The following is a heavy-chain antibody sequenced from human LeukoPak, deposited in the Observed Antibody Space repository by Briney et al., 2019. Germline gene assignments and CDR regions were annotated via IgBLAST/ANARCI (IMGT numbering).Heavy chain of an antibody. V-gene: IGHV1-69*13. CDR1: GYTFTSYY. Sequence: SVKVSCKSSGYTFTSYYMHWVRQAPGQGLEWMGGIIPIFGTANYAQKFQGRVTITADESTSTAYMELSSLRSEDTAVYYCARYDYVWGSYRYWSAFDIWGQGTMVTVSS. J-gene: IGHJ3*02. D-gene: IGHD3-16*02. CDR2: IIPIFGTA. CDR3: ARYDYVWGSYRYWSAFDI.